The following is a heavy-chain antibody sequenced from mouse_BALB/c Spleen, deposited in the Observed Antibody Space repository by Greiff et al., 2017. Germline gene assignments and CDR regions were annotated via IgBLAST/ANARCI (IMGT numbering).Heavy chain of an antibody. V-gene: IGHV5-6-4*01. J-gene: IGHJ2*01. CDR1: GFTFSSYT. D-gene: IGHD2-2*01. Sequence: EVQLVESGGGLVKPGGSLKLSCAASGFTFSSYTMSWVRQTPEKRLEWVATISSGGSYTYYPDSVKGRFTISRDNAKNTLYLQMSSLKSEDTAMYYCTRDGEYGYDFYWGQGTTLTVSS. CDR3: TRDGEYGYDFY. CDR2: ISSGGSYT.